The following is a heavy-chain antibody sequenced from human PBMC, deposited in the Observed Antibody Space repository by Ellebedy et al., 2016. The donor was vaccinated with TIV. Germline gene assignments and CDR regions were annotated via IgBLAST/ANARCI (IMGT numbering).Heavy chain of an antibody. CDR2: ISSSGSPI. J-gene: IGHJ4*02. D-gene: IGHD4-17*01. CDR1: GFTFSSYS. V-gene: IGHV3-48*02. CDR3: ARDENYGAEVIDY. Sequence: PGGSLRLSCAVPGFTFSSYSMNWVRQAQGKGREWVSYISSSGSPIHYADSVKGRFSISRDNVKNSLYLQMNSLRDEDTAVYYCARDENYGAEVIDYWGQGTLVTVSS.